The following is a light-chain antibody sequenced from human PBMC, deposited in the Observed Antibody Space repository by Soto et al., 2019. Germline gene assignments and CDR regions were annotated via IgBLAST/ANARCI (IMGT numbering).Light chain of an antibody. CDR1: QDISSW. Sequence: DILMTQSPSSVSASVGDRVTIACRASQDISSWLAWYQQTPGRVPKLLIYATSKLQPGVPTRFSGSGSGTNFTLTISSLHPADFATYYCRQANSFPITFGQGTRLEIK. J-gene: IGKJ5*01. V-gene: IGKV1-12*01. CDR3: RQANSFPIT. CDR2: ATS.